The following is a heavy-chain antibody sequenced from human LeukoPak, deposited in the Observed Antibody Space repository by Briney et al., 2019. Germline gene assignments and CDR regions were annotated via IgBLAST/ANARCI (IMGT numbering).Heavy chain of an antibody. CDR3: VRGNDYGGPHY. J-gene: IGHJ4*02. CDR1: GFTFSSYT. CDR2: IDRDGSRI. Sequence: GGSLRLSCAASGFTFSSYTMSWVRQAPGKGLVWVSRIDRDGSRINYADSVKGRFTISRDNGKNTLFLQMNSLRAEDAAVYYCVRGNDYGGPHYWGQGTLVTVSS. D-gene: IGHD4-23*01. V-gene: IGHV3-74*01.